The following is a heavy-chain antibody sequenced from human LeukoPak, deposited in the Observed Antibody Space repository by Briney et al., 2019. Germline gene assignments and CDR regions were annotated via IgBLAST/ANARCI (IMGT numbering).Heavy chain of an antibody. CDR2: ISAYNGNT. Sequence: ASVKVSCKASGYTFTSCGISWVRQAPGQGLEWMGWISAYNGNTNYAQKLQGRVTMTTDTSTSTAYMELRSLRSDDTAVYYCARDRGSIDSNPTDYWGQGTLVTVSS. CDR1: GYTFTSCG. V-gene: IGHV1-18*01. D-gene: IGHD1-14*01. CDR3: ARDRGSIDSNPTDY. J-gene: IGHJ4*02.